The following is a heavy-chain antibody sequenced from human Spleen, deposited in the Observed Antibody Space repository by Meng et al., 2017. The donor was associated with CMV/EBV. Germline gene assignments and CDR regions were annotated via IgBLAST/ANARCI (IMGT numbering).Heavy chain of an antibody. CDR1: GCTFDSYW. CDR2: TNSFGTST. CDR3: ARGPITIFGVAFDY. D-gene: IGHD3-3*01. Sequence: SGCTFDSYWMHWVRQVPGKGLVWVSRTNSFGTSTSYAESVKGRFTISRDNAKNTLYLQMNSLRGEDSAVYYCARGPITIFGVAFDYWGQGTLVTVSS. J-gene: IGHJ4*02. V-gene: IGHV3-74*01.